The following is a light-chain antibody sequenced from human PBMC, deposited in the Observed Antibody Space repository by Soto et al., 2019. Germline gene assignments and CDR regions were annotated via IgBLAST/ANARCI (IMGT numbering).Light chain of an antibody. CDR2: EVN. V-gene: IGLV2-14*01. Sequence: QSALTQPASVSGSPGQSIALSCTGTSSDIGSYHYVSWYQHHPGKAPNLIIYEVNNRPSGVSDRFSGSKSGNTASLTISGLQAEDEADYYCSSYAGSSTLVFGGGTKLTVL. J-gene: IGLJ2*01. CDR1: SSDIGSYHY. CDR3: SSYAGSSTLV.